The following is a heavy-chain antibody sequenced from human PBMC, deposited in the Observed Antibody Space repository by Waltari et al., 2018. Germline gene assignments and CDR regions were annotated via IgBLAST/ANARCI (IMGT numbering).Heavy chain of an antibody. CDR1: SGSISSYY. J-gene: IGHJ4*02. D-gene: IGHD3-10*01. V-gene: IGHV4-4*07. Sequence: QVQLQESGPGLVKPSETLSLTCTVSSGSISSYYWRWIRQPAGKGLEWVGRIYTSGRTNYKPSLKSLVTMSVDTSKNQFSLKLSSVTAADTAVYYCAGTHITMVRGVIIFGYWGQGTLVTVSS. CDR2: IYTSGRT. CDR3: AGTHITMVRGVIIFGY.